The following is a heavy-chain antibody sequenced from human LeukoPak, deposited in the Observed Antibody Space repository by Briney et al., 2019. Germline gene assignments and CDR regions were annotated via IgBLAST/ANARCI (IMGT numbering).Heavy chain of an antibody. CDR3: ARDPIAAEPDYFDY. CDR2: IFDERNK. D-gene: IGHD6-25*01. Sequence: PGGSLRLSCSASGFTFGTYAMHWVRQAPGKGLEWVAVIFDERNKFVADSVKGRFTISRDNFKNTLYLQMNILRDEDTAVYYCARDPIAAEPDYFDYWGQGTLVTVSS. V-gene: IGHV3-30*04. J-gene: IGHJ4*02. CDR1: GFTFGTYA.